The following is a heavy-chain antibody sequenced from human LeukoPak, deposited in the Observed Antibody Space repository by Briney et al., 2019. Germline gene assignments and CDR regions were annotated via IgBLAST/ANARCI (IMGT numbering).Heavy chain of an antibody. J-gene: IGHJ4*02. CDR2: IKEDGSEK. D-gene: IGHD3-22*01. V-gene: IGHV3-7*03. CDR3: AKDIGDHYYDSSGYLDY. Sequence: GGSLRLSCVASGFTFSRDWMSWVRQAPGKGLEWVANIKEDGSEKYYVDSVKGRFTISRDNAKNSLYLQMNSLRAEDTALYYCAKDIGDHYYDSSGYLDYWGQGTLVTVSS. CDR1: GFTFSRDW.